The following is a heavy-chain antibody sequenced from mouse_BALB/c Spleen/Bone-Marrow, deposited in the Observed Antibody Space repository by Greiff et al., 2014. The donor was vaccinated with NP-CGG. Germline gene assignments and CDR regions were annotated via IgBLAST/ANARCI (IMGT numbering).Heavy chain of an antibody. Sequence: VQLVESGAELAKPGASVKMSCKASGYTFTSYWMHWVKQRPGQGLEWIGYINPSTGYTEYNQKFKDKATLTADKSSSTAYMQLSSLTSEDSAVYYCAREGYYGSPFAYWGQGTLVTVSA. J-gene: IGHJ3*01. D-gene: IGHD1-1*01. V-gene: IGHV1-7*01. CDR1: GYTFTSYW. CDR3: AREGYYGSPFAY. CDR2: INPSTGYT.